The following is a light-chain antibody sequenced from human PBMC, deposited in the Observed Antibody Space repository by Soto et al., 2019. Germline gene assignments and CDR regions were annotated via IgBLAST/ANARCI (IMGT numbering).Light chain of an antibody. V-gene: IGKV3D-15*01. CDR2: GAS. CDR3: QQYDNWPRT. Sequence: EIVMTQSPATLSVSPGERATLSCRASQSVNSNLAWYQHKPGQAPRLLIYGASNRATGIPGTFSGSGSGTEFTLTISSLQSEDFAVYYCQQYDNWPRTFGQGTRVEIK. J-gene: IGKJ1*01. CDR1: QSVNSN.